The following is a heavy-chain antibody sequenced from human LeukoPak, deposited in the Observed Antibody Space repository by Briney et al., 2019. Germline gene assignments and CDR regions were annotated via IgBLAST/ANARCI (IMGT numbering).Heavy chain of an antibody. CDR3: AKEGGSYYTRRVFDY. CDR1: GFVFSSYA. Sequence: GGSLRLSCAASGFVFSSYAMHWVRQAPGKGLEWVAVISYDGSNKYYADSVKGRFTISRDNSKNTLYLQMNSLRAEDTAVYYCAKEGGSYYTRRVFDYWGQGTLVTVSS. CDR2: ISYDGSNK. D-gene: IGHD1-26*01. V-gene: IGHV3-30*04. J-gene: IGHJ4*02.